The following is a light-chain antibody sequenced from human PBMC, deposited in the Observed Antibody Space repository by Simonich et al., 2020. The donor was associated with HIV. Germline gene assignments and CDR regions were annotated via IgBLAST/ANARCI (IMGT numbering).Light chain of an antibody. CDR2: WAS. V-gene: IGKV4-1*01. Sequence: DIVMTQSPDSLAVSLGERATINCKSSQSALYSSNNKNYLAWYQQKPGQPPKLLIYWASTRESGVPDRFSASGSGTDFTLTISSLQAEDVAVYSCQQYYSTPPTFGQGTKVEIK. CDR3: QQYYSTPPT. J-gene: IGKJ1*01. CDR1: QSALYSSNNKNY.